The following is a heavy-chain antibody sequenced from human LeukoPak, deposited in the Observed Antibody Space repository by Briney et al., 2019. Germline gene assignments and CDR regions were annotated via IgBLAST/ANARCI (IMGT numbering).Heavy chain of an antibody. J-gene: IGHJ6*03. D-gene: IGHD5-12*01. Sequence: ASVKVSCKASGYTFTSYDINWVRQATGQGLEWMGWMNPNSGNTGYAQKFQGRVTMTRNTSISTAYMELSSLRSEDTAVYYCARGLVATRRGYQYFMDVWGKGTTVTVSS. CDR3: ARGLVATRRGYQYFMDV. CDR2: MNPNSGNT. V-gene: IGHV1-8*01. CDR1: GYTFTSYD.